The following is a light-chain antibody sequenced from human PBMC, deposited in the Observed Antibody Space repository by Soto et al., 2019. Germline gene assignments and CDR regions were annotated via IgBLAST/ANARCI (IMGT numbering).Light chain of an antibody. CDR3: QQYRYYSRT. Sequence: DIQMTQSPSTLSAIVGDRITITSRASQEMSTWVAWYQQKPGKAPKLLIYGASNVETGVPSRFSGRGSGTEFSLTISSLQPDDFGTYYCQQYRYYSRTFGQGTKV. J-gene: IGKJ2*01. CDR1: QEMSTW. CDR2: GAS. V-gene: IGKV1-5*01.